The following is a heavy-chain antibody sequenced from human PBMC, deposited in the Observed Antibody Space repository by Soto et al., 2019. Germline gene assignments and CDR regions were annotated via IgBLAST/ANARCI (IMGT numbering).Heavy chain of an antibody. CDR1: GGSISSYY. CDR2: IYYSGST. J-gene: IGHJ4*02. V-gene: IGHV4-59*08. Sequence: QVQLQESGPGLVKPSETLSLTCTVSGGSISSYYWSWIRQPPGKGLEWIGYIYYSGSTNYNPSLXSRASIXXDTSKNQFSLKLSSVTAADTAVYYCASRYGGTLDYWGQGTLVTVSS. D-gene: IGHD4-17*01. CDR3: ASRYGGTLDY.